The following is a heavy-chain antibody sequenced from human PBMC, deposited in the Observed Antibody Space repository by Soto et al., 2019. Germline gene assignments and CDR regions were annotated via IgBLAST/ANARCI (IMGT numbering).Heavy chain of an antibody. CDR2: IIPLDGTT. CDR1: GGPFSSFA. D-gene: IGHD3-3*01. Sequence: QVQLVQSGAEVKKPGSSVKVSCTTSGGPFSSFAINWVRQAPGQGLEWMGGIIPLDGTTTYAEKIQGRVTITTDTSTSTASMDLSSLTLEDTAVYYCARSFTKSRRGGVAFDYWGQGTLLTVSS. CDR3: ARSFTKSRRGGVAFDY. J-gene: IGHJ4*02. V-gene: IGHV1-69*05.